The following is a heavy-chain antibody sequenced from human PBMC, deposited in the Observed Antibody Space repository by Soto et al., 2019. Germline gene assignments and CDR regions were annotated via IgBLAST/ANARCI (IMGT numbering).Heavy chain of an antibody. CDR1: GFTFSSYG. V-gene: IGHV3-33*01. D-gene: IGHD1-26*01. J-gene: IGHJ4*02. CDR3: ARDGVGATTDY. CDR2: SWYEGSNK. Sequence: QVQLVESGGGVVQPGRSLRLSCAASGFTFSSYGMNWVRQAPGKGLELVAVSWYEGSNKYYADSVKGRFTISRDTSTNSLYLQMNSLRAEDTAVYYCARDGVGATTDYWSQGTLVTVSS.